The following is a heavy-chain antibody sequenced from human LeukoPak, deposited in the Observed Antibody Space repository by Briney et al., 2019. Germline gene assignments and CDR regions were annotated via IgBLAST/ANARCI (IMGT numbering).Heavy chain of an antibody. CDR1: GFTFSSYD. Sequence: GGSLRLSCAASGFTFSSYDMHWVRQATGKGLEWVSAIGTAGDPYYPGSVKGRFTISRENAKNSLYPQMNSLRAGDTAVYYCARPTGYSSGWYWYWGQGTLVTVSS. V-gene: IGHV3-13*05. J-gene: IGHJ4*02. CDR3: ARPTGYSSGWYWY. D-gene: IGHD6-19*01. CDR2: IGTAGDP.